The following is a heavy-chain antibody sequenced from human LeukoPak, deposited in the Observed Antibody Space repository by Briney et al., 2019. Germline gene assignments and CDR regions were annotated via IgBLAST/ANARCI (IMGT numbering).Heavy chain of an antibody. Sequence: GGSLRLSCAASGFTFSSYGMHWVRQASGKGLEWVAVISYDGSNKYYADSVKGRFTISRDNSKDTLYLQMNSLRAEDTAVYYCAKGQIFGVYYYYGMDVWGQGTTVTVSS. CDR2: ISYDGSNK. CDR3: AKGQIFGVYYYYGMDV. CDR1: GFTFSSYG. V-gene: IGHV3-30*18. D-gene: IGHD3-3*01. J-gene: IGHJ6*02.